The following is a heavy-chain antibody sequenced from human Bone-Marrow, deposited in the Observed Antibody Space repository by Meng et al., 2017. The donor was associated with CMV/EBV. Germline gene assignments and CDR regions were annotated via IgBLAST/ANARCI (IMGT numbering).Heavy chain of an antibody. D-gene: IGHD1-26*01. CDR1: GFTFSSYG. V-gene: IGHV3-7*01. CDR3: ARDGSGSYYAY. J-gene: IGHJ4*02. CDR2: IKQDGSEK. Sequence: GESLKISCAASGFTFSSYGMHWVRQAPGKGLEWVANIKQDGSEKNYVDSVKGRFIISRDNAKNSLYLQMNSLRAEDTAVYYCARDGSGSYYAYWGQGTLVTVSS.